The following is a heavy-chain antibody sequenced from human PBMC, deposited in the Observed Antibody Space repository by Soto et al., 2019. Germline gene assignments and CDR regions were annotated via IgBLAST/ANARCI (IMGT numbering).Heavy chain of an antibody. J-gene: IGHJ4*02. CDR1: GFTFSSYA. CDR2: ISYDGSNK. D-gene: IGHD5-12*01. CDR3: ARDHWRGYSGYDSGDY. V-gene: IGHV3-30-3*01. Sequence: GGSLRLSCAASGFTFSSYAMHWVRQAPGKGLEWVAVISYDGSNKYYADSVKGRFTISRDNSKNTLYLQMNSLRAEDTAVYYCARDHWRGYSGYDSGDYWGQGTLVTVSS.